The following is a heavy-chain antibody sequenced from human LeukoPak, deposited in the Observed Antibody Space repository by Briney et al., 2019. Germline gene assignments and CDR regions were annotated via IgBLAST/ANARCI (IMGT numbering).Heavy chain of an antibody. CDR1: GFIFNDYA. CDR3: ARRMTPVTTDAFDI. J-gene: IGHJ3*02. CDR2: ISSNGDST. V-gene: IGHV3-64*01. D-gene: IGHD4-17*01. Sequence: GGSLRLSCAASGFIFNDYAMHWVRQAPGKGLEYVSAISSNGDSTYYANSVKGRFTISRDNSKNTLYLQMGSLRADDMAMYHCARRMTPVTTDAFDIWGQGTMVTVSS.